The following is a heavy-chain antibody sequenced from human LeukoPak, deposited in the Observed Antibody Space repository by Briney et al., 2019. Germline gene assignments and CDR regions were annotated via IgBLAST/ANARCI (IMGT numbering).Heavy chain of an antibody. J-gene: IGHJ6*02. Sequence: SQTLSLTCTVSGGSISSGDYYWSWIRQPPGKGLEWIGYIYYSGSTYYNPSLKSRVTISVDTSKNQFSLKLSSVTAADTAVYYCARSLGYCSGGSCFGWYYYGMDVWGQGTTVTVSS. CDR3: ARSLGYCSGGSCFGWYYYGMDV. V-gene: IGHV4-30-4*01. D-gene: IGHD2-15*01. CDR2: IYYSGST. CDR1: GGSISSGDYY.